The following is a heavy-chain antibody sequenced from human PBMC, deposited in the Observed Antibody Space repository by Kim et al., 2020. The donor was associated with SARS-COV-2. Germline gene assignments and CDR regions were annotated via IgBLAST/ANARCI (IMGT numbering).Heavy chain of an antibody. CDR1: GYTFTGYY. CDR2: INPNSGGT. Sequence: ASVKVSCKASGYTFTGYYIHWVRQAPGQGLEWMGWINPNSGGTNYAQKFQGRVTMTRDTSISTAYMELSRLRSDDTAVYYCARGFGRLAAARPFGYWGQGTLVTVSS. CDR3: ARGFGRLAAARPFGY. J-gene: IGHJ4*02. D-gene: IGHD6-13*01. V-gene: IGHV1-2*02.